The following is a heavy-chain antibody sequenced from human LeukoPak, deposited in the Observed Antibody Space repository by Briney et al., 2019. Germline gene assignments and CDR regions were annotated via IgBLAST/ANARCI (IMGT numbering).Heavy chain of an antibody. CDR1: GFISSQYS. D-gene: IGHD5-12*01. J-gene: IGHJ5*02. V-gene: IGHV3-48*01. CDR2: IRSSSET. CDR3: ARDAGNSGYGCDL. Sequence: SGGSLRLSCAASGFISSQYSMNWVRQAPGKGLEWVSHIRSSSETFCADSVKGRFTISRDNARNSLYLQMNNLRGEDTAIYYCARDAGNSGYGCDLWGQGTLVTVSS.